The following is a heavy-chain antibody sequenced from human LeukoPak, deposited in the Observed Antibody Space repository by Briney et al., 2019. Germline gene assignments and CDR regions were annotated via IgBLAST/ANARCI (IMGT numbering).Heavy chain of an antibody. V-gene: IGHV3-30*18. J-gene: IGHJ4*02. CDR2: ISYDGSTK. Sequence: GGSLRLSCAASGFTFSSYAIHWVRQAPGKGLEWVAVISYDGSTKFYADSVKGRFTISRDNSKNTLSLQMNSLRAEDTAVYYCAKVHLTYKYDSSGYGFQGYWGQGTLVTVSS. CDR1: GFTFSSYA. CDR3: AKVHLTYKYDSSGYGFQGY. D-gene: IGHD3-22*01.